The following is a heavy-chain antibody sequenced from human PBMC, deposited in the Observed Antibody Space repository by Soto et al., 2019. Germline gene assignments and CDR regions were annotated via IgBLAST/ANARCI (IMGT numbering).Heavy chain of an antibody. V-gene: IGHV6-1*01. D-gene: IGHD3-10*01. CDR1: GDSVSSNSAA. CDR3: AKDRSGRWLQNPYYYYGMDV. CDR2: TYYRSRWYN. Sequence: SQTLSLTCVISGDSVSSNSAAWNWIRQSPSRGLEWLGRTYYRSRWYNDYAVSVRSRITVNADTSKNQFSLHLNSVTPEDTAVYYCAKDRSGRWLQNPYYYYGMDVWGQGTTVTVSS. J-gene: IGHJ6*02.